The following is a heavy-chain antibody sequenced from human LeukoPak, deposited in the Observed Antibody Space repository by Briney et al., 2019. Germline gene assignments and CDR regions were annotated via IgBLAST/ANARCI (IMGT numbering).Heavy chain of an antibody. CDR2: INHSGST. J-gene: IGHJ4*02. V-gene: IGHV4-34*01. CDR1: GGSFSGYH. D-gene: IGHD3-22*01. CDR3: ARGANYYDSSGYSATFDY. Sequence: SETLSLICAVYGGSFSGYHWSWIRQPPGKGLEWIGEINHSGSTNYNPSLKSRVTISLATSKSQFSLKLSSVTAADTAVYYCARGANYYDSSGYSATFDYWGQGTLVTVSS.